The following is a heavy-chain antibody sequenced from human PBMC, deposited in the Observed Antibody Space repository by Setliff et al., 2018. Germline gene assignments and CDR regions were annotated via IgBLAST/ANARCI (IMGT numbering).Heavy chain of an antibody. Sequence: SETLSLTCAVYGGSFSGYYWSWIRQPPGKGLEWIGEINHSGSTNYNPSLKSRVTISVDTPKNQFSLKLSSVTAADTAVYYCARGRIAAALYYFDYWGQGTLVTVSS. D-gene: IGHD6-13*01. CDR2: INHSGST. CDR1: GGSFSGYY. V-gene: IGHV4-34*01. CDR3: ARGRIAAALYYFDY. J-gene: IGHJ4*02.